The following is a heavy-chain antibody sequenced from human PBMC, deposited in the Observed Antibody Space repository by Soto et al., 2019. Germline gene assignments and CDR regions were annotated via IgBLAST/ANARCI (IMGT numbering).Heavy chain of an antibody. D-gene: IGHD6-19*01. Sequence: QVQLQQWGAGLLKPSETLSLTCAVYGGSFSGYYWSWIRQPPGKGLEWIGEINHSGTTNYNPSLKSQVTMSVDTTKNQFCLNLSSVNAADKAVYYYARGVAVAGHYFDSRGQGTLVTVSS. V-gene: IGHV4-34*01. CDR3: ARGVAVAGHYFDS. J-gene: IGHJ4*02. CDR1: GGSFSGYY. CDR2: INHSGTT.